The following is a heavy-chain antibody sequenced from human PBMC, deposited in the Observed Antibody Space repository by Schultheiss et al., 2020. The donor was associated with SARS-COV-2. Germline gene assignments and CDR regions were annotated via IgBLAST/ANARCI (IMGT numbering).Heavy chain of an antibody. CDR1: GFSVSSNY. CDR2: IWYDGSNK. V-gene: IGHV3-33*06. J-gene: IGHJ4*02. Sequence: GESLKISCAASGFSVSSNYMTWVRQAPGKGLEWVAVIWYDGSNKYYADSVKGRFTISRDNSKNTLYLQMNSLRAEDTAVYYCAKGPSRDGYSYYFDYWGQGTLVTVSS. D-gene: IGHD5-24*01. CDR3: AKGPSRDGYSYYFDY.